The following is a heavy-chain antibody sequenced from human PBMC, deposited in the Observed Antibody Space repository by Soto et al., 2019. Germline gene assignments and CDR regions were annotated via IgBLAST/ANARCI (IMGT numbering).Heavy chain of an antibody. Sequence: QVQLVQSGAEVKKPGASVKVSCKASGYTFTSYGISWVRQAPGQGLEWMGWISAYNGNTNYAQKLQGRVTMTTDTSTSTAYMELRSLRYDDTAVYYCARCDIVVVPAAMFSYRRPYKWFDPWGQGTLVTVSS. CDR3: ARCDIVVVPAAMFSYRRPYKWFDP. CDR1: GYTFTSYG. V-gene: IGHV1-18*01. CDR2: ISAYNGNT. J-gene: IGHJ5*02. D-gene: IGHD2-2*01.